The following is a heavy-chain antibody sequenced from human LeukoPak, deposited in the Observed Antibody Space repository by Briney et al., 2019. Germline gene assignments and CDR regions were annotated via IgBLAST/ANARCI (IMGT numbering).Heavy chain of an antibody. CDR3: ASQPTLGYDFWSGATGEYYYYYYYMDV. J-gene: IGHJ6*03. D-gene: IGHD3-3*01. V-gene: IGHV4-39*01. CDR2: IYYSGST. Sequence: SETLSLTCTVSGGSISSSSYYWGWIRQPPGKGLEWRGRIYYSGSTTYNPSLKSRVTISVDTSKNQLSLKLSSVTAADTAVYYCASQPTLGYDFWSGATGEYYYYYYYMDVWGKGTTVTVSS. CDR1: GGSISSSSYY.